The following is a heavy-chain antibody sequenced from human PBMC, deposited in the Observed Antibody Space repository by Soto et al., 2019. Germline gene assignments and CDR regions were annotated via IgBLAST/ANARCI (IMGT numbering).Heavy chain of an antibody. V-gene: IGHV1-3*01. CDR1: GYTFTSYA. CDR3: ARQKREEAGTNWFDT. D-gene: IGHD6-13*01. J-gene: IGHJ5*02. CDR2: INAGNGNT. Sequence: ASVKVSCKASGYTFTSYAMHWVRQAPGQRLEWMGWINAGNGNTKYSQKFQGRVTITRDTSASTAYMELSSLRSEDTAVYYCARQKREEAGTNWFDTWRQGTLVTVSA.